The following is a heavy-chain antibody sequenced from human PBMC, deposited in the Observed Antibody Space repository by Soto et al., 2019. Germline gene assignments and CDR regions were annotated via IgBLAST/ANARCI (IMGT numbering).Heavy chain of an antibody. CDR3: ARVLLGVGYYYDSSGYYPDAFDI. Sequence: GASVKVSCKASGYTFTSYGISWVRQAPGQGLEWMGWISAYNGNTNYAQKLQGRVTMTTDTSTSTAYMELRSLRSDDTAVYYCARVLLGVGYYYDSSGYYPDAFDIWGQGTMVTVSS. D-gene: IGHD3-22*01. CDR2: ISAYNGNT. CDR1: GYTFTSYG. J-gene: IGHJ3*02. V-gene: IGHV1-18*01.